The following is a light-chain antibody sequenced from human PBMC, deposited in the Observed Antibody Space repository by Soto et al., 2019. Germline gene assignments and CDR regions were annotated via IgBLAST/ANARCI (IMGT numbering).Light chain of an antibody. CDR2: AAS. J-gene: IGKJ5*01. CDR3: QQLNSYPIT. V-gene: IGKV1-9*01. CDR1: QGISSY. Sequence: IQLTQSPSSLSASVGDRVTITCRASQGISSYLAWYQQKPGKAPKLLIYAASTLQSGVPSRFSGSGFGTDFTLTISSLQPEDFATYYCQQLNSYPITFGQGTRREIK.